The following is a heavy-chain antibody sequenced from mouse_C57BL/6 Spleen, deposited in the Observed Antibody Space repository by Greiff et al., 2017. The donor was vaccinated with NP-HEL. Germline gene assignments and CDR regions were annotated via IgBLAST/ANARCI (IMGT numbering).Heavy chain of an antibody. CDR3: ARGDYGIVFGC. Sequence: VQLQQSGAELVRPGASVKLSCKASGYTFTDYYINWVKQRPGQGLEWIARIYPGSGNTYYNEKFKGKATLTAEKSSSTAYMKLSSLTSEDSAVYCCARGDYGIVFGCWGKGTTLSVS. J-gene: IGHJ2*01. CDR2: IYPGSGNT. CDR1: GYTFTDYY. V-gene: IGHV1-76*01. D-gene: IGHD2-1*01.